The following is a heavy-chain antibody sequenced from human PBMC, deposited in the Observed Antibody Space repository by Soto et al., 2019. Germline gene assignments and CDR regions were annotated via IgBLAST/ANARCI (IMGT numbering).Heavy chain of an antibody. D-gene: IGHD6-19*01. CDR1: GFTFSSYV. CDR2: ISVSGSST. CDR3: AREGFGSGMAGGFDL. Sequence: EVQLLESGGGLVQPGGSLSLSCAASGFTFSSYVVTWVRQAPGKGREWVSTISVSGSSTHYAGSVKCRFTVSRDDSKNTLYLQMNSLRAEDTAIYYCAREGFGSGMAGGFDLWGQGTMVTVSS. J-gene: IGHJ3*01. V-gene: IGHV3-23*01.